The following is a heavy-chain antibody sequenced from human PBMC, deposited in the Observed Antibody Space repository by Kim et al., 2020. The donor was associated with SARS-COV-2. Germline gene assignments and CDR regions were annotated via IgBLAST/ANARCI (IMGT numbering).Heavy chain of an antibody. CDR1: GFTFSSYW. V-gene: IGHV3-74*01. Sequence: GGSLRLSCEASGFTFSSYWMNWVRQGPGKGLVCVSRIKSDGSDTHYADSVKGRFTISRDNAKNTLHLQLNSLGVEDTAIYYCARGSVQQGFDPWGQGTLVTVSS. J-gene: IGHJ5*02. CDR2: IKSDGSDT. CDR3: ARGSVQQGFDP. D-gene: IGHD2-15*01.